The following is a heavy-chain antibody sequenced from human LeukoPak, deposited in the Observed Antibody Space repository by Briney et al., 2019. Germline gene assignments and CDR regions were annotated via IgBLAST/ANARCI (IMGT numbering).Heavy chain of an antibody. Sequence: GRSLRLSCAASGFTFSNYGMHWVRQAPGKGLEWVSSISSSSYIYYADSVKGRFTISRDNAKNSLYLQMNSLRAEDTAVYYCARAKYCSGGSCYYSFGWFDPWGQGTLVTVSS. CDR2: ISSSSYI. CDR3: ARAKYCSGGSCYYSFGWFDP. CDR1: GFTFSNYG. J-gene: IGHJ5*02. D-gene: IGHD2-15*01. V-gene: IGHV3-21*01.